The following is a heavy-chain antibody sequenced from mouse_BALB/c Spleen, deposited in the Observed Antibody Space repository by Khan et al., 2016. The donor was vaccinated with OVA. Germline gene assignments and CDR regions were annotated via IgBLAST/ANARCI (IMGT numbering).Heavy chain of an antibody. CDR1: GYTFTSYV. Sequence: VQLQQPGPELVKPGASVKMSCKASGYTFTSYVIHWVKQRPGQGLEWIGYIYPYNDATKYSDKFKGKATLTSDKSSRTAYMELSSLTSEDSAVYSCARYYGSRFVYWGQGTLVTVSA. D-gene: IGHD2-1*01. CDR2: IYPYNDAT. CDR3: ARYYGSRFVY. V-gene: IGHV1S136*01. J-gene: IGHJ3*01.